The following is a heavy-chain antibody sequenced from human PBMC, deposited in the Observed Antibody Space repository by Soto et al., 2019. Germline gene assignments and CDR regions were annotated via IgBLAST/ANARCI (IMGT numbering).Heavy chain of an antibody. CDR1: GGSISSGGYY. V-gene: IGHV4-61*08. CDR2: IFYSGST. CDR3: ARHYRSGRFDY. Sequence: PSETLSLTCTVSGGSISSGGYYWTWIRQHPGKGLEWIGYIFYSGSTNYNPSLKSRVTISIDTSKIQFSLQLSSVTAADTAVYYCARHYRSGRFDYWGQGTLVTVSS. D-gene: IGHD3-10*01. J-gene: IGHJ4*02.